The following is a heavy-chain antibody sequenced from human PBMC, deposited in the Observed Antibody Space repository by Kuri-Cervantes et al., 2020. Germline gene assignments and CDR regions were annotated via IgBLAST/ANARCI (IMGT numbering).Heavy chain of an antibody. CDR3: ARTGGWHFDN. CDR1: GGSISSYY. Sequence: GSLRLSCTVSGGSISSYYWSWIRQPPGKGLEWIGYIYYSGSTNYNPSLKSRVTISVDTSKNQFSLNLNSMTPADTAVYYCARTGGWHFDNWGQGTLVTVSS. CDR2: IYYSGST. J-gene: IGHJ4*02. D-gene: IGHD6-19*01. V-gene: IGHV4-59*01.